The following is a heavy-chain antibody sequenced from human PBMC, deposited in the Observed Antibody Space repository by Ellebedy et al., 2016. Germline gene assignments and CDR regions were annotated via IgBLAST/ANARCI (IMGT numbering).Heavy chain of an antibody. D-gene: IGHD4-17*01. Sequence: ASVKVSCKASGYTFTAHGISWVRQAPGQGLEWMGGIIPIFGTANYAQKFQGRVTITADESTSTAYMELSSLRSEDTAVYYCAREGPYGDYVFCYWGQGTLVTVSS. CDR2: IIPIFGTA. V-gene: IGHV1-69*13. CDR1: GYTFTAHG. CDR3: AREGPYGDYVFCY. J-gene: IGHJ4*02.